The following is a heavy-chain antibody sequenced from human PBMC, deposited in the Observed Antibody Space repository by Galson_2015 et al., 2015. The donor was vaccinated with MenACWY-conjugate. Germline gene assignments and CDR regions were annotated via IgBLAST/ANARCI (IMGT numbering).Heavy chain of an antibody. D-gene: IGHD2/OR15-2a*01. Sequence: SVKVSCKASGYTFTSYGISWVRQAPGQGLEWMGWISAYNGNTNYAQKLQGRVTMTTDTSTSTAYMELRSHRSDDTAVYYCARDTTHYGMDVWGQGTTVTVSS. V-gene: IGHV1-18*01. CDR2: ISAYNGNT. CDR1: GYTFTSYG. CDR3: ARDTTHYGMDV. J-gene: IGHJ6*02.